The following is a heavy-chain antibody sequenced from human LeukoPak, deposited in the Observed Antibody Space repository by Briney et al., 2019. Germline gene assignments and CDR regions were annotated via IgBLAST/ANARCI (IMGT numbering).Heavy chain of an antibody. V-gene: IGHV4-34*01. Sequence: SETLSLTCAVYGGSFSGYYWSWMRQPPGKGLEWIGEINHSGSTNYTPSLKSRVTISVDTSKNQFSLKLSSVTAADTAVYYCARLALAPDAFDIWGQGTMVTVSS. CDR1: GGSFSGYY. CDR3: ARLALAPDAFDI. D-gene: IGHD5-12*01. CDR2: INHSGST. J-gene: IGHJ3*02.